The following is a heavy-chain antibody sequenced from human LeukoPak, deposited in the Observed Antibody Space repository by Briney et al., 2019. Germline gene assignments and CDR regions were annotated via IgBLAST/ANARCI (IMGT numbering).Heavy chain of an antibody. CDR1: GFTFSSYV. Sequence: GGSLRLSCAASGFTFSSYVMSWVRQAPGKGLEWVSAIVGSGGSTYYAASVKGRFAISRDNSKNTLYLQMTSLRAEDTAVYDCARRNYYFDYWGQGTQVTVSS. J-gene: IGHJ4*02. CDR3: ARRNYYFDY. V-gene: IGHV3-23*01. D-gene: IGHD1-7*01. CDR2: IVGSGGST.